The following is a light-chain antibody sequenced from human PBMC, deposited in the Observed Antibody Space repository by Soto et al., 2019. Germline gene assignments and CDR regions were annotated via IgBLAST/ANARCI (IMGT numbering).Light chain of an antibody. V-gene: IGLV2-14*01. CDR1: SSDVGGYNY. J-gene: IGLJ2*01. CDR3: SSYTSSSTAVV. Sequence: LTQPASVSGSPGQSITISCTGTSSDVGGYNYVSWYQQHPGKAPKLMIYEVSNRPSGVSNRFSGSKSGNTASLTISGLQAEDEADYYCSSYTSSSTAVVFGGGTQLTVL. CDR2: EVS.